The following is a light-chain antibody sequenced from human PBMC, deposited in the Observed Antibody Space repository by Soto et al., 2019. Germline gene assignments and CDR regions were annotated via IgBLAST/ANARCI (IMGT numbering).Light chain of an antibody. CDR3: QQSYSTPPT. CDR2: AAS. CDR1: QSISSY. Sequence: DIQMTQSPSSLSASVGDRVTITCRASQSISSYLNWYQQKPGKAPKLLIYAASSLQSVVPSRFSGSGSGTDFTLTISSLQPEDFATYYCQQSYSTPPTFGQGTQVEIK. J-gene: IGKJ1*01. V-gene: IGKV1-39*01.